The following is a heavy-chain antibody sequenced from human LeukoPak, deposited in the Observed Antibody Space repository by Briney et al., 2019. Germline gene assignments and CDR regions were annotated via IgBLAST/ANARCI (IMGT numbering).Heavy chain of an antibody. D-gene: IGHD5-12*01. Sequence: ETVTLICAVYGGSFSGYYWSWIRQPPGKGLEWIGEISHSGSTNYNPSLKSRVTISVDTSKNQFSLKLSSVTAADTAVYYCAAQYSGYVRLDYWGQDTLDPVSS. CDR1: GGSFSGYY. V-gene: IGHV4-34*01. CDR2: ISHSGST. CDR3: AAQYSGYVRLDY. J-gene: IGHJ4*02.